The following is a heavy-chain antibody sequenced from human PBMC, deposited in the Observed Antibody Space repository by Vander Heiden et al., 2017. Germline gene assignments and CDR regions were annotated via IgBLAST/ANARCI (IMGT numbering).Heavy chain of an antibody. CDR1: RGSVRSSSYF. CDR2: IFYAGNT. D-gene: IGHD3-10*01. V-gene: IGHV4-39*01. Sequence: QLQLHASGPGPVRPSEPLALPSSASRGSVRSSSYFWAWIRQPPGKGLEWIASIFYAGNTFYNPSLKSRVSISVDMPSDQFSLKLTSVIASDTAVYYCARHDSGLWYFDLWGRGTLVTVSS. J-gene: IGHJ2*01. CDR3: ARHDSGLWYFDL.